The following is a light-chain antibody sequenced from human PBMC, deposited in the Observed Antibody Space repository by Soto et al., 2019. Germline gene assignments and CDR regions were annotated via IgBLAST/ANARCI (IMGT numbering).Light chain of an antibody. CDR2: DAT. CDR1: QSVNSY. V-gene: IGKV3-11*01. J-gene: IGKJ4*01. CDR3: QQRSKWPVT. Sequence: EIVLTQSPATLSLSPGERATLSCRASQSVNSYLAWYQQKPGQAPRLLIYDATSRATGIPARFSGSVSGTDLTLTICSLEPEDSAVYYCQQRSKWPVTFGGGTKVEFK.